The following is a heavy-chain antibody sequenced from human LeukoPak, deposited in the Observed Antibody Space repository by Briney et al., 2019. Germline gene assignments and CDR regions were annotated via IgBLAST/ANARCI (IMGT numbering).Heavy chain of an antibody. CDR3: ARVGGRDGYPNFDY. Sequence: ASVKASCKVSGYTLTELSMHWVRQAPGKGLEWMGGFDPEDGETIYAQKFQGRVTMTEDTSTDTAYMELSSLRSEDTAVYYCARVGGRDGYPNFDYWGQGTLVTVSS. D-gene: IGHD5-24*01. J-gene: IGHJ4*02. CDR1: GYTLTELS. V-gene: IGHV1-24*01. CDR2: FDPEDGET.